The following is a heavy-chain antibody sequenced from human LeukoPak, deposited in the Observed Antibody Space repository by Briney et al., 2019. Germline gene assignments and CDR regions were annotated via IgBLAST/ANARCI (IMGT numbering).Heavy chain of an antibody. CDR2: INPNSGGT. D-gene: IGHD4-17*01. CDR3: ARDLFDYGDNNWFDP. CDR1: GYTFTGYY. V-gene: IGHV1-2*06. J-gene: IGHJ5*02. Sequence: ASVKVSCKASGYTFTGYYMHWVRQAPGQGLEWMGRINPNSGGTNYAQKFQGGVTMTRDTSISTACMELSRLRSDDTAVYYCARDLFDYGDNNWFDPWGQGTLVTVSS.